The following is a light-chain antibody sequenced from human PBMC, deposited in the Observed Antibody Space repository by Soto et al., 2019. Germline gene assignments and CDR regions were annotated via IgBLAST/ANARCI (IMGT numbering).Light chain of an antibody. CDR2: GAS. Sequence: EIVLTLSPGTLSLSPGERATLSCRASQSVSSSSLAWYQQKPGQAPRFLIYGASTRATGIPDRFSGTGSGTDFTLTISRLEAEDFAVYYCQQYGTSPTTFGQGTKVDIK. CDR1: QSVSSSS. CDR3: QQYGTSPTT. V-gene: IGKV3-20*01. J-gene: IGKJ1*01.